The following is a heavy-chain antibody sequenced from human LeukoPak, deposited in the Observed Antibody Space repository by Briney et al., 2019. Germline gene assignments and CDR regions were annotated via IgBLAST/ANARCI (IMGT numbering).Heavy chain of an antibody. CDR1: GYTFTSYG. V-gene: IGHV1-18*01. J-gene: IGHJ4*02. CDR3: ARDPPFYYYDSSGYYSDY. CDR2: ISAYNGNT. Sequence: GASVKVSCKASGYTFTSYGISWVRQAPGQGLEWMGWISAYNGNTNYAQKLQGRVTMTTDTSTSTAYMELRSLRSDDTAVYYCARDPPFYYYDSSGYYSDYWGQGTLVTVSS. D-gene: IGHD3-22*01.